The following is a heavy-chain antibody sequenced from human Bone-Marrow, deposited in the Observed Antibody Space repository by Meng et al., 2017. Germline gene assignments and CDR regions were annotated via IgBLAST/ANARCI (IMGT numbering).Heavy chain of an antibody. CDR3: ARDPNHGDPGVRDF. Sequence: GESLKISCAASGFTFSSYAMSWVRQAPGKGLEWVSAISGSGGSTYYADSVKGRFTISRDNSQNSLYLQINSLRAEDTAVYYCARDPNHGDPGVRDFWGQGTLVTVSS. CDR2: ISGSGGST. CDR1: GFTFSSYA. J-gene: IGHJ4*02. V-gene: IGHV3-23*01. D-gene: IGHD4-17*01.